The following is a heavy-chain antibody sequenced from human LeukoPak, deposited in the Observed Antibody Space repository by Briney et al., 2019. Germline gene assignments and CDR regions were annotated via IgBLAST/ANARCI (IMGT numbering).Heavy chain of an antibody. CDR2: IEYSGGT. Sequence: PSETLSLTCTVSGGSISNYHWSWFRQPPGTGLEWIGYIEYSGGTTYNSSLKSRVTISVDTAKNQFSLKLSSVTAADTAVYYCSRVKYSSGSTSFWFDPWGRGTPVAVSS. CDR1: GGSISNYH. CDR3: SRVKYSSGSTSFWFDP. J-gene: IGHJ5*02. D-gene: IGHD3-10*01. V-gene: IGHV4-59*08.